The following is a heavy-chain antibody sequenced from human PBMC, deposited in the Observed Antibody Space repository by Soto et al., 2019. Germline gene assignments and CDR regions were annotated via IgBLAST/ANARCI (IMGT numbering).Heavy chain of an antibody. Sequence: QLQLQESGPGLVKPSETLSLTCTVSGGSISSSSYYWGWIRQPPGKGLEWIGSIYYSGSTYYNPSLKSRVTISVDTSKNQFSLKLSSVTAADTAVYYCARHGPADTAMVAYSSGWTFDYWGQGTLVTVSS. CDR1: GGSISSSSYY. J-gene: IGHJ4*02. V-gene: IGHV4-39*01. CDR3: ARHGPADTAMVAYSSGWTFDY. D-gene: IGHD5-18*01. CDR2: IYYSGST.